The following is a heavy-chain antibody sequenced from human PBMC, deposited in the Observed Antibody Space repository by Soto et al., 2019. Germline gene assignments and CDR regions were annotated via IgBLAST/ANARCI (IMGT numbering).Heavy chain of an antibody. CDR2: IYYSGDT. V-gene: IGHV4-39*01. J-gene: IGHJ6*02. CDR1: GGSISSDSFY. Sequence: KPSETLSLTCTVSGGSISSDSFYWAWIRQPPGKGLEWIGIIYYSGDTYYNPSLAGRLTMSVDTSNQFSLTLRSVTAADTALYYCARNQPQRHCSGGTCRPAYGMDVWGQGTTVTVSS. D-gene: IGHD2-15*01. CDR3: ARNQPQRHCSGGTCRPAYGMDV.